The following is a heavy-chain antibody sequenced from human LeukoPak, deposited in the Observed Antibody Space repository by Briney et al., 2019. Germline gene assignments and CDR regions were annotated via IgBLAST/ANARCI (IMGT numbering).Heavy chain of an antibody. D-gene: IGHD2-2*02. V-gene: IGHV1-46*01. CDR3: AREYCSSTSCYTGTHMEV. CDR2: INPSGGST. Sequence: ASVKVSCKASGYTFTSYYMHWVRQAPGQGLEWMGIINPSGGSTSYAQKFQGRVTMTRDMSTSTVYMELSSLRSEDTAVYYCAREYCSSTSCYTGTHMEVWGKGTTVTVYS. CDR1: GYTFTSYY. J-gene: IGHJ6*03.